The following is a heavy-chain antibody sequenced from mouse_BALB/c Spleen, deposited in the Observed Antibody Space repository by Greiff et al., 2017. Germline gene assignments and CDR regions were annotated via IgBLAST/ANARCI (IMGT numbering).Heavy chain of an antibody. CDR1: GFAFSSYD. V-gene: IGHV5-12-1*01. Sequence: EVQGVESGGGLVKPGGSLKLSCAASGFAFSSYDMSWVRQTPEKRLEWVAYISSGGGSTYYPDTVKGRFTISRDNAKNTLYLQMSSLKSEDTAMYYCARHKAGTVDYWGQGTTLTVSS. CDR2: ISSGGGST. J-gene: IGHJ2*01. CDR3: ARHKAGTVDY. D-gene: IGHD4-1*01.